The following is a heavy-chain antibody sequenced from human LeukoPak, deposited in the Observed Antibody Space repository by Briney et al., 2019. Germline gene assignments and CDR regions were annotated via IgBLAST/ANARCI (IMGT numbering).Heavy chain of an antibody. J-gene: IGHJ2*01. V-gene: IGHV1-24*01. D-gene: IGHD3-9*01. CDR2: FDPGDGET. Sequence: ASVKASCKVSGYTLTELSMHWVRQAPGKGLEWMGGFDPGDGETIYAQKFQGRVTMTEDTSTDTAYMELSSLRSEDTAVYYCATKLDILTGYSNWYFDLWGRGTLVTVSS. CDR3: ATKLDILTGYSNWYFDL. CDR1: GYTLTELS.